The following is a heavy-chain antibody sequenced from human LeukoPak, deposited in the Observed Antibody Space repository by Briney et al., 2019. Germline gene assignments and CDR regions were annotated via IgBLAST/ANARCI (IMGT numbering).Heavy chain of an antibody. V-gene: IGHV3-11*06. Sequence: GGSLRLSCAASGFTFSDYYMSWIRQAPGKGLEWVSYISSSSSYTNYADSVKGRFTISRDNAKNSLYLQVNSLRAEDTAVYYCASSDYGDYILDYWGQGTLVTVSS. CDR3: ASSDYGDYILDY. CDR1: GFTFSDYY. D-gene: IGHD4-17*01. J-gene: IGHJ4*02. CDR2: ISSSSSYT.